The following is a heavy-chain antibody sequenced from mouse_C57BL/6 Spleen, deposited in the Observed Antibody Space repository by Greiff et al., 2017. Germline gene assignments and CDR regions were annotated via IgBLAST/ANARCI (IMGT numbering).Heavy chain of an antibody. V-gene: IGHV1-64*01. CDR1: GYTFTSYW. Sequence: VQLQQPGAELVKPGASVKLSCKASGYTFTSYWMHWVKQRPGQGLEWIGMIHPNSGSTNYNEKFKSKATLTVDKSSSTAYMQLSSLTSEDSAVYYCARLELGRSAMDYWGQGTSVTVSS. D-gene: IGHD4-1*01. CDR3: ARLELGRSAMDY. CDR2: IHPNSGST. J-gene: IGHJ4*01.